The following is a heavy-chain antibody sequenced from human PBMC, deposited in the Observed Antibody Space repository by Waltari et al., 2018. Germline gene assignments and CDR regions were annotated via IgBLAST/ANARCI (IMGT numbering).Heavy chain of an antibody. D-gene: IGHD3-3*01. Sequence: ELQLVESGGGLVQPGGSLRLSCEGFGFTFADSAMQWVRQAPGKGREGGCGISSNGDNVKYADSAKGRFTISRDNAKKSLYLEMKSLTIGDTALYYCVKDVNRVPAVGWSGAFDVWGQGTLVTVSS. V-gene: IGHV3-9*01. CDR2: ISSNGDNV. CDR3: VKDVNRVPAVGWSGAFDV. J-gene: IGHJ3*01. CDR1: GFTFADSA.